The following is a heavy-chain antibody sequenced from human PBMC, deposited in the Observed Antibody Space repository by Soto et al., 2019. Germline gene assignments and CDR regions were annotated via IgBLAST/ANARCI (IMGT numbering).Heavy chain of an antibody. CDR1: GGTFSSYA. V-gene: IGHV1-69*12. CDR3: ARDEGGYSGYDMWYYFDY. CDR2: IIPIFGTA. J-gene: IGHJ4*02. Sequence: QVQLVQSGAEVKKPGSSVKVSCKASGGTFSSYAISWVRQAPGQGLEWMGGIIPIFGTANYAQKFQGRVTITAAESTSPAYLELRSPGPADTAVYYCARDEGGYSGYDMWYYFDYWGQGTLVTVSS. D-gene: IGHD5-12*01.